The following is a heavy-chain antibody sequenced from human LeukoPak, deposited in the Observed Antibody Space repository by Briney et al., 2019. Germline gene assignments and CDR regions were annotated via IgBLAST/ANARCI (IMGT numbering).Heavy chain of an antibody. CDR1: GGSISSGGYY. CDR2: IYHSGST. V-gene: IGHV4-30-2*01. Sequence: SETLSLTRTVSGGSISSGGYYWSWIRQPPGKGLEWIGYIYHSGSTYYNPSLKSRVTISVDRSKNQFSLKLSSVTAADTAVYYCAILSPVPQYYFDYWGQGTLVTVSS. J-gene: IGHJ4*02. CDR3: AILSPVPQYYFDY.